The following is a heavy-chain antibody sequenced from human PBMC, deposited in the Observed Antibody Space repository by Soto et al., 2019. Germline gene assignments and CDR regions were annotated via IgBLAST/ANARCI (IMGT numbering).Heavy chain of an antibody. V-gene: IGHV3-74*01. CDR1: GFTFSSYW. D-gene: IGHD2-2*02. Sequence: TGGSLRLSCAASGFTFSSYWMHWVRQAPGKGLVWVSRINSDGSSTSYADSVKGRFTISRDNAKNTLYLQMNSLRAEDTAVYYCARGVYMDWFDPWGQGTLVTVSS. J-gene: IGHJ5*02. CDR3: ARGVYMDWFDP. CDR2: INSDGSST.